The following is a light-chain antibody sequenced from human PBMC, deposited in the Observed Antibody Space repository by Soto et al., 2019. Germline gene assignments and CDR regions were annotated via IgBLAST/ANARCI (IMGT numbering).Light chain of an antibody. CDR3: NSYGRNNNVV. CDR1: SSDIGGRNF. CDR2: EVT. V-gene: IGLV2-8*01. Sequence: QSALTQPPSASGSPGQSVTISCTGISSDIGGRNFVSWYQQHPGKAPKLIIYEVTKRPSGVPDRFSGSKSGNTASLTVSGLQAEDEADYHCNSYGRNNNVVFGGGTQLTVL. J-gene: IGLJ7*01.